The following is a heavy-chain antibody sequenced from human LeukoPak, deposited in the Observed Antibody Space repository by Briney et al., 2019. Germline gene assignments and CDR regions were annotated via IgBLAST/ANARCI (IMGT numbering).Heavy chain of an antibody. V-gene: IGHV3-74*01. D-gene: IGHD3-9*01. CDR1: GFTFSSYW. J-gene: IGHJ4*02. CDR3: ASSAILTGYYTGHDY. CDR2: IISDGSST. Sequence: PGGSLRLSCAASGFTFSSYWMHWVRQAPGKGLVWVSRIISDGSSTSYVDSVKGRFTISRDNAKNTLYLQMNSLRAEDTAVYYCASSAILTGYYTGHDYWGQGTLVTVSS.